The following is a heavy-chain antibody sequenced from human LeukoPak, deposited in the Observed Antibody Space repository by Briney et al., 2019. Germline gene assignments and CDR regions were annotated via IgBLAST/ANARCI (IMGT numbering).Heavy chain of an antibody. V-gene: IGHV3-30*02. CDR1: GFTFSSYG. CDR2: IRYDGSNK. D-gene: IGHD6-6*01. CDR3: AKDNRKQLVLDY. Sequence: GGSLRPSCAASGFTFSSYGMHWVRQAPGKGLEWVAFIRYDGSNKYYADSVKGRFTISRDNSKNTLYLQMNSLRAEDTAVYYCAKDNRKQLVLDYWGQGTLVTVSS. J-gene: IGHJ4*02.